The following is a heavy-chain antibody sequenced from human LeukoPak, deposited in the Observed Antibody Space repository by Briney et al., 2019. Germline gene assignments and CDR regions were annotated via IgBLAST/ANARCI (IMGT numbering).Heavy chain of an antibody. J-gene: IGHJ5*02. D-gene: IGHD3-22*01. V-gene: IGHV4-4*07. Sequence: SETLSLTCTVSGGFISHYYWSWIRQPAGKGLEWMGRIYSSGSTNYNPSLKSRVTMSVDTSKNQFSLKLSSVTAADTAVYYCARDRSDSSGYLDWFDPWGQGILVTVSS. CDR3: ARDRSDSSGYLDWFDP. CDR2: IYSSGST. CDR1: GGFISHYY.